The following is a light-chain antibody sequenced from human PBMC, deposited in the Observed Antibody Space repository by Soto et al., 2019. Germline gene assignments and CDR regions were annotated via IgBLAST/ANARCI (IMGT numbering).Light chain of an antibody. Sequence: DIQMTQSPSSLSASVGDRVTITCQASQDIKNYVNWYQQKSGKDPKLLIYDASDLETGVPSRFSESGSGTDFTFTINSLQTEDIATYYWKQDDKLPLTLGGGTKVEIK. V-gene: IGKV1-33*01. CDR1: QDIKNY. J-gene: IGKJ4*01. CDR2: DAS. CDR3: KQDDKLPLT.